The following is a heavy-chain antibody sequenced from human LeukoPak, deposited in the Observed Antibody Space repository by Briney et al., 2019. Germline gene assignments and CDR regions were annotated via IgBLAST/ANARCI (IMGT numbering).Heavy chain of an antibody. Sequence: SETLSLTCTVSGGSFTPYYWSWIRQPLGKGLEWIGHISYSGSTNYNPSLKSRVTVSIDTSKNQVSLKLSSMTAADTAVYYCARGFDGPNAFDIWGQGTMVTVSS. D-gene: IGHD3-9*01. J-gene: IGHJ3*02. CDR3: ARGFDGPNAFDI. V-gene: IGHV4-59*01. CDR2: ISYSGST. CDR1: GGSFTPYY.